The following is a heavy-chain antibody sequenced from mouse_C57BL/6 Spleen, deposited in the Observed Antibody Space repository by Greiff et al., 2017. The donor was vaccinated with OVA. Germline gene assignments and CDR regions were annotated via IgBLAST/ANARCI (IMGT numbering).Heavy chain of an antibody. CDR1: GFTFSSYS. D-gene: IGHD1-1*01. J-gene: IGHJ2*01. Sequence: EVHLVESGGGLVKPGGSLKLSCAASGFTFSSYSMSWVRQTPEKRLEWVATISDGGSYTYYPDNVKGRFTISRDNAKNNLYLQMSHLKSADTAMYYCARDNYGSSYDYFDYWGQGTTLTVSS. CDR2: ISDGGSYT. V-gene: IGHV5-4*01. CDR3: ARDNYGSSYDYFDY.